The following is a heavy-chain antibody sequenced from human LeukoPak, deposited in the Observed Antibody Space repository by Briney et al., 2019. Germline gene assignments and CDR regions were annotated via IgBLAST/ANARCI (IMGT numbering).Heavy chain of an antibody. D-gene: IGHD3-16*01. Sequence: GGSLRLSCAASGFTFSSYWMHWVRQAPGKGLVWVSRINSDGSSTSYADSVKGRFIISRDNAKNSMFLQMNSLRAEDTAVYYCVRDQGGAVSYWGQGTLVTVSS. J-gene: IGHJ4*02. CDR2: INSDGSST. CDR3: VRDQGGAVSY. CDR1: GFTFSSYW. V-gene: IGHV3-74*01.